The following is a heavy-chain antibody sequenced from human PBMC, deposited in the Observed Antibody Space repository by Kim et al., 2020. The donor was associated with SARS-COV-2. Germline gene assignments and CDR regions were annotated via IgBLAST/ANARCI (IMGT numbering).Heavy chain of an antibody. Sequence: GGSLRLSCSASGFTFSSYAMHWVRQAPGKGLEYVSAISSNGGSTYYADSVKGRFTISRDNSKNTLYLQMSSLRAEDTAVYYCVKALLGYCSGGSCYSTELWFDPWGQGTLVTVSS. J-gene: IGHJ5*02. D-gene: IGHD2-15*01. CDR2: ISSNGGST. CDR1: GFTFSSYA. V-gene: IGHV3-64D*09. CDR3: VKALLGYCSGGSCYSTELWFDP.